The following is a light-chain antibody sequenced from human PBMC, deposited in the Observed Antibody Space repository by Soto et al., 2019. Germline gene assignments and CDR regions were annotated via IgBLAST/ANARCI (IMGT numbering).Light chain of an antibody. CDR1: QSVSSSY. V-gene: IGKV3-20*01. Sequence: EIVLTQSPGTLSLSPGERATLSCRDSQSVSSSYLAWYQQKPGQAPRLLTYGASSRATGIPDRFSGSGSGTDFTLTISRLEPEDFAVYYCQQYGSSPGYTFGQGTKLEIK. CDR2: GAS. J-gene: IGKJ2*01. CDR3: QQYGSSPGYT.